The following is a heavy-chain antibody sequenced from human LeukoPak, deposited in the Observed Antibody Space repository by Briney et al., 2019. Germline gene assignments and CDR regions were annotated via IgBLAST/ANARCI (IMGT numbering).Heavy chain of an antibody. CDR3: ARDKKQLSAFDI. Sequence: SETLSLTCTVSGGSISSYYWSWIRQPPGKGLEWIGYIYYSGSTNYNPSLKSRVTISVDTSKNQFSLKLSSVTAADTAVYYCARDKKQLSAFDIWGQGTMVTVSS. J-gene: IGHJ3*02. D-gene: IGHD6-13*01. CDR1: GGSISSYY. V-gene: IGHV4-59*12. CDR2: IYYSGST.